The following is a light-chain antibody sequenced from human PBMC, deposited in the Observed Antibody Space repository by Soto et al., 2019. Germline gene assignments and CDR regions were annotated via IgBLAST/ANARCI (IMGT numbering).Light chain of an antibody. CDR2: GAS. J-gene: IGKJ1*01. CDR3: QQYNNWPPET. CDR1: QSVSSSN. V-gene: IGKV3-15*01. Sequence: EIVFTQSPGTLSLSPGERATLSFQARQSVSSSNLAWYQQKPGQAPRLLIYGASTRATGIPARFSGSGSGTEFTLTISSLQSEDFAAYYCQQYNNWPPETFGQGTKVDIK.